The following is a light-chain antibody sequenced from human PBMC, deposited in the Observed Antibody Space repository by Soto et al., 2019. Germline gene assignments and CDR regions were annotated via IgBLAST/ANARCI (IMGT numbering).Light chain of an antibody. J-gene: IGKJ1*01. V-gene: IGKV1-5*01. Sequence: LHITQSPSPLSASVRDKNTNTFRASQSISSWLAWYQQKPGKAPKLLIYDASSLESGVPSRFSGSGSGTEFTLTISSLQPDDFATYYCQQYNSYWTFGQGTKVDIK. CDR1: QSISSW. CDR2: DAS. CDR3: QQYNSYWT.